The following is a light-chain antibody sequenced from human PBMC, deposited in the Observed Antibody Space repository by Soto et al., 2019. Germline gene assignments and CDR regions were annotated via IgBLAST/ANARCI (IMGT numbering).Light chain of an antibody. CDR1: QSISSW. Sequence: DIQMTQAPSTLSASGGDRVTITCRASQSISSWLAWYQQKPGKAPKLLIYKASSLESGVPSRFSGSGSGTEFTLTISSLQPDDFATYYCQQYNSFRTLGQGTKVDIK. J-gene: IGKJ1*01. CDR3: QQYNSFRT. CDR2: KAS. V-gene: IGKV1-5*03.